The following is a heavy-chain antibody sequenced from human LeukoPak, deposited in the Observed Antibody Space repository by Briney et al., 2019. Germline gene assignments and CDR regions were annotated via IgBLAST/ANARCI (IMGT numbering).Heavy chain of an antibody. V-gene: IGHV3-73*01. CDR2: IRDKTNNYAT. J-gene: IGHJ4*02. Sequence: PGGSLRLSCAASGFTFSGSAIHWVRQASGKGLEWVGRIRDKTNNYATAYAASVKGRFTISRDDSKNTAYLQMNSLKPEDTAIYYCTRLVTDAHFDYWGQGTLVTVSS. CDR1: GFTFSGSA. D-gene: IGHD3-16*02. CDR3: TRLVTDAHFDY.